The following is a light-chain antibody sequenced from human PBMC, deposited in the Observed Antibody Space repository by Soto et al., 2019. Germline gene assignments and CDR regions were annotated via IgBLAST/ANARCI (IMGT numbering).Light chain of an antibody. CDR1: QSAGNF. J-gene: IGKJ5*01. V-gene: IGKV3D-15*01. CDR3: QQHNQWPIT. Sequence: GMTPSPATLSVSPGETASLSCRASQSAGNFLAWYQQKPGQAPRLLIYYISTRATGIPARFSGSGSGTEFTLTINSLQSEDSAVYYCQQHNQWPITFGQGTRLEIK. CDR2: YIS.